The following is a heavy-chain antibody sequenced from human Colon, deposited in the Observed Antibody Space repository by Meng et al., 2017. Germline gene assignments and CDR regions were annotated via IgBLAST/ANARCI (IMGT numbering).Heavy chain of an antibody. CDR3: ARDTLYGTDY. Sequence: QVHLHESGPGLARPPDDLSLVCTVSGGSIKSGGYHWSLVRQHPGKGLEYIGFMSDSGTTDYNPSLRSRVPISEIGSSKNQFSLTLRSVTAADTATYFCARDTLYGTDYWGQGVLVTVSS. V-gene: IGHV4-31*03. CDR2: MSDSGTT. J-gene: IGHJ4*02. D-gene: IGHD4-17*01. CDR1: GGSIKSGGYH.